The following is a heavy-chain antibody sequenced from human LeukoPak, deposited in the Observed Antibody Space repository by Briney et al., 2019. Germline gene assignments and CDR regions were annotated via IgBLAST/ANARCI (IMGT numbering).Heavy chain of an antibody. CDR3: ARQDCSGGSCYSY. CDR1: GFTFSSYW. V-gene: IGHV3-7*01. CDR2: IKQDGSEK. J-gene: IGHJ4*02. D-gene: IGHD2-15*01. Sequence: PGGSLRLSCAASGFTFSSYWMSWVRQAPGRGLEWVANIKQDGSEKYYVDSVKGRFTISRDNAKNSLYLQMNSLRAEDTAVYYCARQDCSGGSCYSYWGQGTLVTVSS.